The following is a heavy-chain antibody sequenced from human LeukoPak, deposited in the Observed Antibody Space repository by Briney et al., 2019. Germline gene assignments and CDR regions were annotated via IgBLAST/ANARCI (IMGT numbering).Heavy chain of an antibody. CDR3: ARDGPADYYYYYMDV. CDR2: IYTSGST. Sequence: SETLSLTCTVSGGSISSYYWNWIRQPAGKGLEWIGRIYTSGSTNYNPSLKSRVTISVDTSKNQFSLKLSSVTAADTAVYYCARDGPADYYYYYMDVWGKGTTVTVSS. V-gene: IGHV4-4*07. D-gene: IGHD6-13*01. J-gene: IGHJ6*03. CDR1: GGSISSYY.